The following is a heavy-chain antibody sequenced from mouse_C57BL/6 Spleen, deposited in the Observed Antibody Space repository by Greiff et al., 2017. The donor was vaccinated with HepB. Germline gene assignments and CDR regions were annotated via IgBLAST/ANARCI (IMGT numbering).Heavy chain of an antibody. D-gene: IGHD2-4*01. CDR3: ARQETSFYHDYEGWFAY. CDR2: FYPGSGSI. J-gene: IGHJ3*01. V-gene: IGHV1-62-2*01. CDR1: GYTFTEYT. Sequence: VQLQQSGAELVKPGASVKLSCKASGYTFTEYTIHWVKQRSGQGLEWIGWFYPGSGSIKYNEKFKDKATLTADKSSSTVYMELSRLTSEDSAVYFCARQETSFYHDYEGWFAYWGQGTLVTVSA.